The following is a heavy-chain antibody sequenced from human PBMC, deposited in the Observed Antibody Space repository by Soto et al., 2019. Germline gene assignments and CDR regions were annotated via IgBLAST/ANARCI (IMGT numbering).Heavy chain of an antibody. CDR3: ARDQAGGSSSPSVHDYYYGMDV. CDR2: INAGNGNT. D-gene: IGHD6-6*01. J-gene: IGHJ6*02. Sequence: ASVKASCKASRYTFTSYAMHWVRQAPEQRLEWMGWINAGNGNTKYSQKFQGRVTITRDRSASTAYMELSSLRSEDTAVYYCARDQAGGSSSPSVHDYYYGMDVWGQGTTVTVSS. CDR1: RYTFTSYA. V-gene: IGHV1-3*01.